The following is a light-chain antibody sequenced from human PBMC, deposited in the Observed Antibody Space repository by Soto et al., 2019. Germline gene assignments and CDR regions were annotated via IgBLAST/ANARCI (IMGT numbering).Light chain of an antibody. CDR2: RAD. CDR3: AAWDDTLSGLV. Sequence: QSVLTQPPSASGAPGQTVTISCSGRSSNIGSNYVYWYQQLPETAPRLLLYRADQRPSGIPDRFSGSKSGTSASLAISGLRSEDKADYYCAAWDDTLSGLVFGGGTKVTVL. J-gene: IGLJ2*01. V-gene: IGLV1-47*01. CDR1: SSNIGSNY.